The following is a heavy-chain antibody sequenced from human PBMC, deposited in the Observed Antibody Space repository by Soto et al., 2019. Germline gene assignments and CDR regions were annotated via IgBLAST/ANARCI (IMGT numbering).Heavy chain of an antibody. CDR3: AKARGSSTPAPGSY. D-gene: IGHD2-2*01. CDR1: GFTFSSYA. V-gene: IGHV3-23*01. J-gene: IGHJ4*02. CDR2: ISGSGGST. Sequence: PGGSLRLSCAASGFTFSSYAMSWVRQAPGKGLEWVSAISGSGGSTYSADSVKGRFTISRDNSKNTLYLQMNSLRAEDTAVYYCAKARGSSTPAPGSYWGQGTLVTVSS.